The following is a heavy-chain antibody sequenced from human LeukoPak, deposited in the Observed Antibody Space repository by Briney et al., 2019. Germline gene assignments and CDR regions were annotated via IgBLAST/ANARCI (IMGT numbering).Heavy chain of an antibody. CDR3: ARVSGSYWVDY. CDR1: GGTFSSYA. CDR2: IIPIFGTA. J-gene: IGHJ4*02. V-gene: IGHV1-69*13. D-gene: IGHD1-26*01. Sequence: GASVKVSCKASGGTFSSYAISWVRQAPGRGLEWIGGIIPIFGTANYAQKFQGRVAITADESTSTAYMELSSLRSEDTAVYYCARVSGSYWVDYWGQGTLVTVSS.